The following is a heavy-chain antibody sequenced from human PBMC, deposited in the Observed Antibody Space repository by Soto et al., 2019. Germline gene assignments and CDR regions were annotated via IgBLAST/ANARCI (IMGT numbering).Heavy chain of an antibody. CDR1: GYSFTSYW. J-gene: IGHJ6*02. Sequence: EVQLVPSGAEVKKPGESLRISCKGSGYSFTSYWISWVRQMPGKGLEWMGRSDPSDSYTNYSPSFQGHVTISADKSISTADLQWSSLKALDTAMYYCARLAMATRRGYYGMDVWGQGTTVTVSS. V-gene: IGHV5-10-1*01. CDR3: ARLAMATRRGYYGMDV. D-gene: IGHD5-12*01. CDR2: SDPSDSYT.